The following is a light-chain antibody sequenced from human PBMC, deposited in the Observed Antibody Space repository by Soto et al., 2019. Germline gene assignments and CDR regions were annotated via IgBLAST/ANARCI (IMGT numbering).Light chain of an antibody. Sequence: DIVMSQSPDSLAVSLGERATIDCKSSQSLLYNSNNRNYLAWYQQKPGQPPKLLIHWASTRESGVPDRFSGSGSGTDFALTISSLQAEDVALYYCQQYLITPPTFGQGTKVEIK. J-gene: IGKJ1*01. CDR1: QSLLYNSNNRNY. CDR2: WAS. V-gene: IGKV4-1*01. CDR3: QQYLITPPT.